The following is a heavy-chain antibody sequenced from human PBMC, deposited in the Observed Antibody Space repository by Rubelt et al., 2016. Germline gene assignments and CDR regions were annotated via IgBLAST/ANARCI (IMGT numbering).Heavy chain of an antibody. CDR2: IWYDGCKK. Sequence: QVQLVESGGGGVQPGRSLRLSCAASGFTFSSYGMHWVRQAPGKGLEWVTLIWYDGCKKYYADSVKGRFSLSRENSKNTLYLEMNDLGAEDTAIYYCARGRDDAFDIWGQGTMVTVSS. CDR1: GFTFSSYG. J-gene: IGHJ3*02. D-gene: IGHD3-10*01. CDR3: ARGRDDAFDI. V-gene: IGHV3-33*01.